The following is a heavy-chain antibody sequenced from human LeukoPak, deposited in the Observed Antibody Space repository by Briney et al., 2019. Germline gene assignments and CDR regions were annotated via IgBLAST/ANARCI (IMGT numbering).Heavy chain of an antibody. CDR1: GFTFSSYG. CDR3: AREMATTPVRPYFDY. V-gene: IGHV3-33*01. J-gene: IGHJ4*02. Sequence: GGSLRLSCAASGFTFSSYGMHWVRQAPGKGLEWVAVIWYDGSNKYYADSVKGRFTISRDNSKNTLYLQMNSLRAEDTAVYYCAREMATTPVRPYFDYWGQGTLVTVSS. D-gene: IGHD5-24*01. CDR2: IWYDGSNK.